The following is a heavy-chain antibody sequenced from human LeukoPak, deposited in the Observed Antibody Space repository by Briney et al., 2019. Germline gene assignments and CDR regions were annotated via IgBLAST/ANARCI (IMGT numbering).Heavy chain of an antibody. V-gene: IGHV1-2*02. Sequence: GASVKVSCKASGYTFTDYYMHWVRQAPGQGLEWMGWINPNSGGTNYAQKFQGRVTMTRDTSISTAYMELSRLRSDDTAVYYCAREYYDSSGYYFGYIYYYGMDVWGQGTTVTVSS. J-gene: IGHJ6*02. D-gene: IGHD3-22*01. CDR1: GYTFTDYY. CDR3: AREYYDSSGYYFGYIYYYGMDV. CDR2: INPNSGGT.